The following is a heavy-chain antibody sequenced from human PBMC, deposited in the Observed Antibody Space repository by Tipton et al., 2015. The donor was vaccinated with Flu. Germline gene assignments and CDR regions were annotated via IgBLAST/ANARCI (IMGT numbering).Heavy chain of an antibody. CDR2: TNHSGGT. V-gene: IGHV4-34*01. Sequence: TLSLTCAVNDGSFLNYVWTWIRQSPGKGLEWIGETNHSGGTKYNPSLKSRVTISLDTSKNHFFLNLTSMTAADTAVYYCARGYRIYCFDQWGQGTLVTVSS. CDR3: ARGYRIYCFDQ. CDR1: DGSFLNYV. J-gene: IGHJ4*02. D-gene: IGHD5-18*01.